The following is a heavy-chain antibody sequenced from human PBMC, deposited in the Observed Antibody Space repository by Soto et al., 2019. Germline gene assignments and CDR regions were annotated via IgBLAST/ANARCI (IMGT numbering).Heavy chain of an antibody. CDR3: AKTRNSVINYNYYDNMDV. J-gene: IGHJ6*02. V-gene: IGHV3-30*18. D-gene: IGHD3-10*01. Sequence: QVQLVESGGGVVQPGGSLRLTCAASGFTFSEYGIHWVRQAPGKGLEWVAITSYDGRHTSYVDSVKGRFTISRDNSGNTAFLEMNRLRVEDTAVYYCAKTRNSVINYNYYDNMDVCGQGTTVTVSS. CDR1: GFTFSEYG. CDR2: TSYDGRHT.